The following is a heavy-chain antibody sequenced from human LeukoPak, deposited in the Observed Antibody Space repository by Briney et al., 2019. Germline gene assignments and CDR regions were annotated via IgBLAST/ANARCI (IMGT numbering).Heavy chain of an antibody. J-gene: IGHJ6*02. D-gene: IGHD3-10*01. V-gene: IGHV6-1*01. CDR1: GDSVSSNSAA. CDR2: TYYRSKWYS. Sequence: SQPLSLTCGIFGDSVSSNSAAWNWIRQSPSRGLEWLGRTYYRSKWYSDYAVSVKSRVTINPDTSKNQFSLQLNSVTPEDTAVYYCARDRGRTYYYYGMDVWGQGTTVTVSS. CDR3: ARDRGRTYYYYGMDV.